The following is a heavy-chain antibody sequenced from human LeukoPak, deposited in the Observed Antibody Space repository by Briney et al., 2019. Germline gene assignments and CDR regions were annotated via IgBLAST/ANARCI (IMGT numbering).Heavy chain of an antibody. CDR2: IHSGGST. J-gene: IGHJ6*03. CDR1: GFTVSSNY. D-gene: IGHD3-10*01. Sequence: GGSLRLSCAASGFTVSSNYMSWVRQAPGKGLEWVSVIHSGGSTYYADSVKGRFTISRDNSKNTLYLQMNSLRAEDTAVYYCASGSGSYLTPYYYMDVWGKGTTVTVSS. CDR3: ASGSGSYLTPYYYMDV. V-gene: IGHV3-53*01.